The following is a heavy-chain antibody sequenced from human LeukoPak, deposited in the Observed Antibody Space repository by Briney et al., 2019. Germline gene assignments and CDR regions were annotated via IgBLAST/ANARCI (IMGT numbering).Heavy chain of an antibody. CDR1: GYTFTSYY. V-gene: IGHV1-46*01. D-gene: IGHD2-21*02. Sequence: ASVKDSCKASGYTFTSYYMHWVRQARGQGLDGMGIINPSGGSTSYAQKFEGRVTMITDTTTSTVYMELSSLRSEDTAVYYCAREAYCGGDCPNDAFDIWGQGTMVTVSS. CDR2: INPSGGST. J-gene: IGHJ3*02. CDR3: AREAYCGGDCPNDAFDI.